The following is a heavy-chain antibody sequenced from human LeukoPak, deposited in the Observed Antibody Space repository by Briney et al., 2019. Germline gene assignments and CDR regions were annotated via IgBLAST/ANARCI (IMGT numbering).Heavy chain of an antibody. Sequence: GGSLRLSCAASGVTFSSYWMSGVRQAPGKGREWGANIKQDGSEKYYVDAVKGRFTISRDNAKNSLYLQMNSLRAEDTAVYYCARGIRYSSSSSDYFDYWGQGPLVTVSS. V-gene: IGHV3-7*01. D-gene: IGHD6-6*01. J-gene: IGHJ4*02. CDR1: GVTFSSYW. CDR3: ARGIRYSSSSSDYFDY. CDR2: IKQDGSEK.